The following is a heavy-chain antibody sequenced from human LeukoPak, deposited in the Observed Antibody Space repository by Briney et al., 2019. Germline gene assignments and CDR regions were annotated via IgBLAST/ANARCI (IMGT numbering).Heavy chain of an antibody. J-gene: IGHJ5*02. CDR2: ISGTGGST. CDR3: AKETSGHNWFDP. Sequence: GGPLRLSCAASGFSFSSYAMSWVRQAPGKRLEWVSAISGTGGSTYYADSVKGRFTISRDNSKNTLYLQMNSLRAEDTAVYYCAKETSGHNWFDPWGQGTLVTVSS. V-gene: IGHV3-23*01. CDR1: GFSFSSYA. D-gene: IGHD6-25*01.